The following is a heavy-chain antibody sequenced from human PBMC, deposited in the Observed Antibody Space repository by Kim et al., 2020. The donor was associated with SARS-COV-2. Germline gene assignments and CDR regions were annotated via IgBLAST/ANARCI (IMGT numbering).Heavy chain of an antibody. CDR2: ISAYSGEK. Sequence: ASVKVSCKASGDIFTNYAFVWVRQAPGQGLEWMGWISAYSGEKNYAPRFQGRTVMTTETSTTTVYMELSSLTYDDTAVYYCARDLTTTFDGGYWGQGTLV. V-gene: IGHV1-18*01. CDR3: ARDLTTTFDGGY. D-gene: IGHD3-9*01. CDR1: GDIFTNYA. J-gene: IGHJ4*02.